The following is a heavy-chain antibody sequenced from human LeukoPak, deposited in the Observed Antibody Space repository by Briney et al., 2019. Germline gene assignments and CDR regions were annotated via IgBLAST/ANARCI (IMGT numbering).Heavy chain of an antibody. CDR1: GFTFSSYW. V-gene: IGHV3-74*01. J-gene: IGHJ6*02. D-gene: IGHD3-22*01. Sequence: PGGSLRLSCAASGFTFSSYWMHWVRQAPGKGLVWVSRINSDGSSTSYADSVKGRFTISRDNAKNTLYLQMNSLRAEDTAVYYCARDPSMIVVVASKAYYYGMDVWGQGTTVTVSS. CDR3: ARDPSMIVVVASKAYYYGMDV. CDR2: INSDGSST.